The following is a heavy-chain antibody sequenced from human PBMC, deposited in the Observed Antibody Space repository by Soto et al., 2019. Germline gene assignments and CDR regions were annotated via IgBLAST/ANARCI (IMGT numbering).Heavy chain of an antibody. Sequence: ASVKVSCKASGYKFTTYFIHWVRQAPGQGLEWMGMIHPSGDTGYAQKFRGRVTMTIDTSTTTAYMELRNLKSEDTAVYFSVRGYCTTSTCQGDFQFWGQGTLVTVSS. CDR2: IHPSGDT. CDR3: VRGYCTTSTCQGDFQF. CDR1: GYKFTTYF. D-gene: IGHD2-15*01. J-gene: IGHJ1*01. V-gene: IGHV1-46*01.